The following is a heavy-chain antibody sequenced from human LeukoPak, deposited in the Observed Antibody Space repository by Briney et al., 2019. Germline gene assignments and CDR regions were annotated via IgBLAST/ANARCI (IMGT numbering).Heavy chain of an antibody. J-gene: IGHJ4*02. D-gene: IGHD3-22*01. CDR3: ARENYYDTSD. Sequence: PSQTLSLTCSVSGGSISSGSYYWSWIRQPAGKGLEWIGRIFLSGSTNYNPSLKSRVTMSIATSKNQFSLSLRSVTAADTAVYYCARENYYDTSDWGQGTLVTVSS. V-gene: IGHV4-61*02. CDR2: IFLSGST. CDR1: GGSISSGSYY.